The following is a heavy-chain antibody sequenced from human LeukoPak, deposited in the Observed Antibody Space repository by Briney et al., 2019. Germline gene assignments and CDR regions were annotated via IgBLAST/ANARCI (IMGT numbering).Heavy chain of an antibody. V-gene: IGHV3-30-3*01. Sequence: PGRSLRLSCAASGFTFRTYAMHWVRQAPGKGLEWVAVISYDGSNKYSADSVKGRFTISRDNSKNKLYLQMNSLRAEDTAVYYCARGPLGDYYHSSGLLNYWGQGTLVTVSS. CDR2: ISYDGSNK. D-gene: IGHD3-22*01. CDR1: GFTFRTYA. J-gene: IGHJ4*02. CDR3: ARGPLGDYYHSSGLLNY.